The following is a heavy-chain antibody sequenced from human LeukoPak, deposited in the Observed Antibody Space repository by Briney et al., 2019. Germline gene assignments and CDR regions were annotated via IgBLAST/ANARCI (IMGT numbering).Heavy chain of an antibody. Sequence: ASVKVSCKASGYTFTGYYMHWVRQAPGQGLERMGWINPNTGGTNYSKKVQGRVTMTRETSISTAYMELSGLRSDDTAVYYCARDTTRDNWFDPWGQGTLVTVSS. V-gene: IGHV1-2*02. CDR2: INPNTGGT. D-gene: IGHD1-26*01. CDR1: GYTFTGYY. J-gene: IGHJ5*02. CDR3: ARDTTRDNWFDP.